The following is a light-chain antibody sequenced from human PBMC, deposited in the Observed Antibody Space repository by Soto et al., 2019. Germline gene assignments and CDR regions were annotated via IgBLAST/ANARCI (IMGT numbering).Light chain of an antibody. V-gene: IGKV1-5*03. Sequence: DIPMTQSPSTLSASVGDRVTITCRASQSISSWLAWYQQKPGKAPKLLIYKASSLESRVPSRFSSSGSGTELTLTISGLQPDDFSTYYCQQYNIYWTFGQATNVEIK. J-gene: IGKJ1*01. CDR3: QQYNIYWT. CDR2: KAS. CDR1: QSISSW.